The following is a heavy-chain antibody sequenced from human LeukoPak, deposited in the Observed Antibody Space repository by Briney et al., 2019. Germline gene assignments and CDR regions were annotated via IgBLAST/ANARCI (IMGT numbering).Heavy chain of an antibody. Sequence: SVKVSCKASGGTFSSYAISWVRQAPGQGLEWMGRIIPIFGTANYAQKFQGRVTITTDESTSTAYMELSSLRSEDTAVYYCASVDYGDYGRFDYWGQGTLVTVSS. J-gene: IGHJ4*02. CDR3: ASVDYGDYGRFDY. CDR1: GGTFSSYA. V-gene: IGHV1-69*05. CDR2: IIPIFGTA. D-gene: IGHD4-17*01.